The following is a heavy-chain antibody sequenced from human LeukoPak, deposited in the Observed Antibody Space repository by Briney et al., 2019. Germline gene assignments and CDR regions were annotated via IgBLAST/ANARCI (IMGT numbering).Heavy chain of an antibody. CDR1: GFTFSSYA. J-gene: IGHJ5*02. Sequence: GGSLRLSCAASGFTFSSYAMSWVRQAPGKGLEWVSAISGSGGSTYYADSVKGRFTISRDNAKNSLYLQMNSLRVEDTAVYYCARGRPGGARLGELSSWGQGILATVSS. CDR3: ARGRPGGARLGELSS. D-gene: IGHD3-16*02. V-gene: IGHV3-23*01. CDR2: ISGSGGST.